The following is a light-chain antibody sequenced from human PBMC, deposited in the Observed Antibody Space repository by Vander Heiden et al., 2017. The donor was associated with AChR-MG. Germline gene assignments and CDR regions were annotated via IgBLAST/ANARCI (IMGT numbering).Light chain of an antibody. J-gene: IGLJ2*01. Sequence: QSALTQPASVSGSPGQSITISCTGTSNDVGSHYSVSWYQQHPGKAPKLMIYDVHNRPSGVSNRFSGSRSDNTASLTLSGLQAEDEADYYCSSYTNSGTVIFGGGTKLTVL. CDR2: DVH. V-gene: IGLV2-14*03. CDR1: SNDVGSHYS. CDR3: SSYTNSGTVI.